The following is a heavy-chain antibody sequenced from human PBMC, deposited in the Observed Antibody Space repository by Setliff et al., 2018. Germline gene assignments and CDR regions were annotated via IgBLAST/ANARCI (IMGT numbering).Heavy chain of an antibody. CDR3: ARYDFWTGYYSGEGGNFDS. V-gene: IGHV4-61*09. CDR2: IYTSGST. Sequence: SETLSLTCTVSGASINSGSYYWNWIRQPAGKGLEWIGYIYTSGSTNYNTSLSSRVTISLDTSKSQFSLKLSFVTAADTAVYFCARYDFWTGYYSGEGGNFDSGGQGTLVTVSS. J-gene: IGHJ4*02. D-gene: IGHD3-3*01. CDR1: GASINSGSYY.